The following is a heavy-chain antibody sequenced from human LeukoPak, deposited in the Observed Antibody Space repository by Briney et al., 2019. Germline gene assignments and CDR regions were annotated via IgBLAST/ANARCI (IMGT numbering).Heavy chain of an antibody. D-gene: IGHD5-12*01. Sequence: PGGSLRLSCAASGFTFSSYSMNWVRQAPGKGLEWVSSISSSSSYIYYADSVKGRFTISRDNAKNSLYLQMNSLRAEDTAVYYCARARGYDSGVFGMDVWGQGTAVTVSS. J-gene: IGHJ6*02. CDR2: ISSSSSYI. CDR1: GFTFSSYS. CDR3: ARARGYDSGVFGMDV. V-gene: IGHV3-21*01.